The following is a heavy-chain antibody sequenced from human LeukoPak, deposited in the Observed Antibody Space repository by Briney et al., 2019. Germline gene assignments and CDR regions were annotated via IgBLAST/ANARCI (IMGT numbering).Heavy chain of an antibody. CDR3: ARARRDDSSGYYYDY. D-gene: IGHD3-22*01. J-gene: IGHJ4*02. V-gene: IGHV3-21*01. CDR1: GFTFSSYS. Sequence: GGSLRLSCAASGFTFSSYSMNWVRQAPGKGLEWVSSISSSSSYIYYADSVKGRFTISRDNAKNSLYLQMNSLRAEDTAVYYCARARRDDSSGYYYDYWGQGTLVTVSS. CDR2: ISSSSSYI.